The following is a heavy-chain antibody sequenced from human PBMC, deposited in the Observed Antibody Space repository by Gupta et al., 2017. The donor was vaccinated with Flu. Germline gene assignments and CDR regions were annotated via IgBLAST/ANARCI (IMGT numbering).Heavy chain of an antibody. D-gene: IGHD1-26*01. CDR3: ARTWDTRDASDY. J-gene: IGHJ4*02. CDR1: SFSTCS. Sequence: SFSTCSRNWVRQAPGKGLEWFSIISSSSSYIYYAESVRGRFTIARDNAKNSVYLQMNSLRAEDTAVYYWARTWDTRDASDYWGQGTMVTVAS. CDR2: ISSSSSYI. V-gene: IGHV3-21*01.